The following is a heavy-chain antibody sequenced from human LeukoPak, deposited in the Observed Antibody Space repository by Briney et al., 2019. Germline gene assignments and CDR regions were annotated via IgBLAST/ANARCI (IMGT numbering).Heavy chain of an antibody. V-gene: IGHV3-9*01. CDR1: GFTFEDYG. Sequence: GGSLRLSCSGSGFTFEDYGMHWVRQAPGEGLEWVASISWNSGHLGYGDSVEGRFTVSRDNAKNSLSLEMNSLRVEDTAFYFCAKDIVKGSASGTFDHWGQGTLVTVSS. J-gene: IGHJ4*02. D-gene: IGHD3-10*01. CDR2: ISWNSGHL. CDR3: AKDIVKGSASGTFDH.